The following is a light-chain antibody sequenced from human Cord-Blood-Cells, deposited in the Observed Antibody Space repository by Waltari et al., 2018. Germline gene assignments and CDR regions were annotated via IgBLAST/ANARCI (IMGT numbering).Light chain of an antibody. V-gene: IGKV1-8*01. Sequence: ALRMTVSPSLFSASTRDKVPITCRASQGISSYLAWYQQKPGKAPKLLIYAASTLQSGVPARFSGSGSGTDFTLTISCLQSEDFATYYCQQYYSYPYTFGQGTKLEIK. CDR2: AAS. J-gene: IGKJ2*01. CDR1: QGISSY. CDR3: QQYYSYPYT.